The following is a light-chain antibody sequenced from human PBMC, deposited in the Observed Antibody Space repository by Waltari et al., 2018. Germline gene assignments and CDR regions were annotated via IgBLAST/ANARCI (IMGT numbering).Light chain of an antibody. CDR3: SSSTGTTWV. CDR2: DVS. J-gene: IGLJ3*02. Sequence: QSALTQPASVSGSPGQSITISCSGISSDVGVYNYVSWYQQQAGKAPELMIYDVSNRPSGVSNRFSGSKSGSTASLTISGLQAEDEADYYCSSSTGTTWVFGGGTKVSVL. V-gene: IGLV2-14*03. CDR1: SSDVGVYNY.